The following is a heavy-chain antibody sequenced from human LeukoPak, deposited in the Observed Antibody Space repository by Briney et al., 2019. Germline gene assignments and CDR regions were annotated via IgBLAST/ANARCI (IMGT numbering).Heavy chain of an antibody. J-gene: IGHJ4*02. CDR1: GGSIRSSIYY. CDR2: IYYSGST. Sequence: PSETLSLTCTVSGGSIRSSIYYWGWIRQPPGKGLEWIVSIYYSGSTYYNPSLKSRVTISVDPSKTQFSLYLNSVTAADTAVYYCARSATHHIHSSSWHFDYWGQGTLVTVSS. V-gene: IGHV4-39*07. D-gene: IGHD6-13*01. CDR3: ARSATHHIHSSSWHFDY.